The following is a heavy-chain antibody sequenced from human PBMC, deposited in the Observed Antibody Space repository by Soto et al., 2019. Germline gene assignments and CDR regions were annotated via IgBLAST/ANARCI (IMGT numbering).Heavy chain of an antibody. J-gene: IGHJ6*02. Sequence: QVQLVQSGVEVKKPGASVKVSCKASGYTFISHGISWVRQAPGQGLEWMGWISGKNGNTNYAQKLQGRVTSTIDTSTSTAYMELRSLRSDDTAVYYCARVSSSIVVVPDYGMDVWGQGATVTVSS. V-gene: IGHV1-18*04. D-gene: IGHD2-15*01. CDR3: ARVSSSIVVVPDYGMDV. CDR2: ISGKNGNT. CDR1: GYTFISHG.